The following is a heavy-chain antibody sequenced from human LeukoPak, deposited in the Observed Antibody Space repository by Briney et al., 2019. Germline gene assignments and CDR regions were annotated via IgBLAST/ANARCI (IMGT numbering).Heavy chain of an antibody. CDR1: GFTFSSYG. CDR2: IWYDGSNK. J-gene: IGHJ6*02. V-gene: IGHV3-33*01. CDR3: ARADSGRWLHHLNLPYYYCGMDV. D-gene: IGHD5-24*01. Sequence: PGGSLRLSCAASGFTFSSYGMHWVRQAPGKGLEWVAVIWYDGSNKYYADSVKGRFTISRDNSKNTLYLQMNSLRAEDTAVYYCARADSGRWLHHLNLPYYYCGMDVWGQGTTVTVSS.